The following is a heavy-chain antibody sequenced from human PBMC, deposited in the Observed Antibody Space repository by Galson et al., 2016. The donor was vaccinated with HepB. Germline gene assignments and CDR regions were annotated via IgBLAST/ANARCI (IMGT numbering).Heavy chain of an antibody. CDR1: GFTFSSYS. D-gene: IGHD3-10*01. Sequence: SLRLSCAASGFTFSSYSMNWVRQAPGKGLEWVSYISSSSSTIYYADSVKGRFTISRDNAKNSLYLQMHSLRDEDTAVYYCAREGAIPGAAFDIWGQGTMGTVSS. V-gene: IGHV3-48*02. J-gene: IGHJ3*02. CDR3: AREGAIPGAAFDI. CDR2: ISSSSSTI.